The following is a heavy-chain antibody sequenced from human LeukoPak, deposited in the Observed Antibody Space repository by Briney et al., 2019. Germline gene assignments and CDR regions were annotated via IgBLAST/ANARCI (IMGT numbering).Heavy chain of an antibody. Sequence: ASVKVSCKASGYTFTSYGISWVRQAPGQGLEWTGWISAYNGNTNYAQKLQGRVTMTTDTSTSTAYMELRSLRSDDTAVYYCARDRHIAAAVYYYYMDVWGKGTPVTVSS. CDR1: GYTFTSYG. CDR2: ISAYNGNT. D-gene: IGHD6-13*01. V-gene: IGHV1-18*01. J-gene: IGHJ6*03. CDR3: ARDRHIAAAVYYYYMDV.